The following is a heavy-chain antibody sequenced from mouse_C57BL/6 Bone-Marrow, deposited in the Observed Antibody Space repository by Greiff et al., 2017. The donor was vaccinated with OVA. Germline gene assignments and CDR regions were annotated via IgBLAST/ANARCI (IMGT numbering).Heavy chain of an antibody. V-gene: IGHV5-17*01. J-gene: IGHJ3*01. CDR1: GFTFSDYG. CDR3: ARTVGLGFAY. CDR2: ISSGSSTI. D-gene: IGHD2-13*01. Sequence: EVKVVESGGGLVKPGGSLKLSCAASGFTFSDYGMHWVRQAPEKGLEWVAYISSGSSTIYYADTVKGRYTSSRDKAKNTLFLQMTSLRSEDTAMYYCARTVGLGFAYWGQGTLVTVSA.